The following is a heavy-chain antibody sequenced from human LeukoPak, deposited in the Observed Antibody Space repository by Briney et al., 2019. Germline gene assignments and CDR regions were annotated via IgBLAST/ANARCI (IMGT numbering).Heavy chain of an antibody. CDR3: ARDGPGHYGDGYYFDY. CDR2: INWNSDST. Sequence: PGGSLRLSCAASGFTFDDHGMSWVRQAPGKGLEWVSGINWNSDSTGYADSVKGRFTISRDNAKNSLYLQMNSLRAEDTAVYYCARDGPGHYGDGYYFDYWGQGTLVTVSS. CDR1: GFTFDDHG. D-gene: IGHD4-17*01. J-gene: IGHJ4*02. V-gene: IGHV3-20*04.